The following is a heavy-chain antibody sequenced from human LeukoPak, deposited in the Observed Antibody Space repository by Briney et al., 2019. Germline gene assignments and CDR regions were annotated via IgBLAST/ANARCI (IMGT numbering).Heavy chain of an antibody. CDR3: ARHFAYSSSSYFDY. D-gene: IGHD6-6*01. J-gene: IGHJ4*02. Sequence: PGGSLRLSCAASGFTFSSYTMNWVRQAPGKGLEWIGYVYYTGSTNYNPSLKSRVTMFEDKSKNQFSLRLYSVTVADTAVYYCARHFAYSSSSYFDYWGQGSLVTVSS. V-gene: IGHV4-59*08. CDR1: GFTFSSYT. CDR2: VYYTGST.